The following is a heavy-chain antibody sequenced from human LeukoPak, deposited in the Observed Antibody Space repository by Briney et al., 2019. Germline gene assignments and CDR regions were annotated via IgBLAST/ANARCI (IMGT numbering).Heavy chain of an antibody. V-gene: IGHV3-21*01. D-gene: IGHD5-24*01. CDR3: ARDGDGYSFDN. J-gene: IGHJ4*02. Sequence: PGGSLRLSCAASGFTVSSNYMSWVRQAPGKGLEWVSAITGSSSYIYYADSVKGRFTISRDNAKNSLYLQMNSLRAEDRAVYYCARDGDGYSFDNWGQGTLVTVSS. CDR2: ITGSSSYI. CDR1: GFTVSSNY.